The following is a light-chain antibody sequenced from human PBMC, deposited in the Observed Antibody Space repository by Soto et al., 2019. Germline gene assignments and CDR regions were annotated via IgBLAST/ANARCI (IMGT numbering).Light chain of an antibody. V-gene: IGKV1-5*03. Sequence: DIQMTQSPSTLSASLGDRVTITCRASQSISSWLAWYQQKPGKAPKLLIYRASTLESGVPSGFSGSGSGTEFTLTISSLQPDDFATYYCQQYNRYPLTFGGGTKVDIK. CDR1: QSISSW. CDR2: RAS. J-gene: IGKJ4*01. CDR3: QQYNRYPLT.